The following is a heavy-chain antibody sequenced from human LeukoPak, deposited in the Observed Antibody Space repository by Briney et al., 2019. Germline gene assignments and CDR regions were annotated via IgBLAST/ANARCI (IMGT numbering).Heavy chain of an antibody. CDR1: GYRFSSYG. V-gene: IGHV1-2*02. CDR3: XXXXXXXXXXXSGYHNGAFDI. D-gene: IGHD3-3*01. J-gene: IGHJ3*02. CDR2: IKPNSGGT. Sequence: ASVKVSCKCSGYRFSSYGICWVRQAPGQGLEWMGWIKPNSGGTNYAQKFQARVTMTRDTSISTAYMELSRLRFDDTAVYYCXXXXXXXXXXXSGYHNGAFDIWGQGTMVTVSS.